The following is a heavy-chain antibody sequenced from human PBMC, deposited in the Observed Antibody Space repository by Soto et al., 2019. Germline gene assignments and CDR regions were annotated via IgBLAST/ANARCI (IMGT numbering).Heavy chain of an antibody. CDR2: ISGSGGST. CDR3: AKDQGSSWYEIDY. D-gene: IGHD6-13*01. V-gene: IGHV3-23*01. J-gene: IGHJ4*02. CDR1: GFIFSNYA. Sequence: PGGSLRLSCAASGFIFSNYAMSWVRQAPGKGPEWVSTISGSGGSTYYADSVKGRFTISRDNSKNTLYLQMNSLRAEDTAVYYCAKDQGSSWYEIDYWGQGTLVTVSS.